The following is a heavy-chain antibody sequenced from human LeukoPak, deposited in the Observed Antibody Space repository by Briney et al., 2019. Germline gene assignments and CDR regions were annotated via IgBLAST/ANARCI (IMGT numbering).Heavy chain of an antibody. J-gene: IGHJ4*02. D-gene: IGHD2-15*01. CDR1: GFTVCSNY. CDR3: ARSYCSGGSCYSGPFDY. CDR2: IYSGGST. V-gene: IGHV3-53*01. Sequence: GGSLRLSCAASGFTVCSNYMSWVRQAPGKGLEWVSVIYSGGSTYYADSVKGRFTISRDNSKNTLYLQMNSLRAEDTAVYYCARSYCSGGSCYSGPFDYWGQGTLVTVSS.